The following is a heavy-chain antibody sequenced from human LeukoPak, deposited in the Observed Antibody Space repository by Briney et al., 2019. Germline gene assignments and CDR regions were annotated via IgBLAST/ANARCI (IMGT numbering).Heavy chain of an antibody. CDR1: GFTFSSYA. D-gene: IGHD3-3*01. Sequence: GGSLRLSCAASGFTFSSYAMNWVRQAPGKGLEWVSAISGSGGSTYYADSVKGRFTISRDNAKNSLYLQMNSLRAEDTAVYYCTYYDFSAPSFDYWGQGTLVTVSS. V-gene: IGHV3-23*01. CDR3: TYYDFSAPSFDY. J-gene: IGHJ4*02. CDR2: ISGSGGST.